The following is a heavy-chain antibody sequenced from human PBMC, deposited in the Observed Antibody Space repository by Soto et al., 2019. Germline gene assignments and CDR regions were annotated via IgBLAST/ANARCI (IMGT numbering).Heavy chain of an antibody. Sequence: PGGSLRLSCAASVFTFSSYSMNWVRQAPGKGLEWVSSISSSSSYIYYADSVKGRFTISRDNAKNSLYLQMNSLRAEDTAVYYCASWCSSTSCPRVLDYWGQGTLVTVSS. D-gene: IGHD2-2*01. J-gene: IGHJ4*02. CDR1: VFTFSSYS. CDR3: ASWCSSTSCPRVLDY. CDR2: ISSSSSYI. V-gene: IGHV3-21*01.